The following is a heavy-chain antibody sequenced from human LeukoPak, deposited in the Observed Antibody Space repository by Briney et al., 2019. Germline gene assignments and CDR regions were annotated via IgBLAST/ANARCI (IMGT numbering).Heavy chain of an antibody. CDR2: ISAYNGNT. J-gene: IGHJ6*02. CDR1: GYTFTSYG. CDR3: ARNNYCSGVSCYFYYYYYGMDV. D-gene: IGHD2-15*01. V-gene: IGHV1-18*01. Sequence: ASVKVSCKASGYTFTSYGISWVRQAPGQGLEWMGWISAYNGNTNYAQKLQGRVTMTTDTSTSTAYMELRSLRSDDTAVYYCARNNYCSGVSCYFYYYYYGMDVWGQGTTVTVSS.